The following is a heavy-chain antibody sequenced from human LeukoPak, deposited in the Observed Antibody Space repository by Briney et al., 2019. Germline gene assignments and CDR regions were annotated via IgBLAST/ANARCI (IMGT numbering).Heavy chain of an antibody. CDR3: ARDIGSGWYDWGC. J-gene: IGHJ4*02. V-gene: IGHV4-31*03. CDR2: IYYSGST. Sequence: SETLSLTCTVSGGSISSGGYYWSWIRQHPGKGLEWIGYIYYSGSTYYNPSLKSRVTISVDTSKNQFSLKLSSVTAADTAVYYCARDIGSGWYDWGCWGQGTLVTVSS. D-gene: IGHD6-19*01. CDR1: GGSISSGGYY.